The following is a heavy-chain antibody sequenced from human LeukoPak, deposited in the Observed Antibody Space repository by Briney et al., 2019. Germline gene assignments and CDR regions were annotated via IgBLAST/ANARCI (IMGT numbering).Heavy chain of an antibody. D-gene: IGHD3-10*01. CDR3: VGTSGASWVDP. V-gene: IGHV4-39*07. Sequence: RTSETLSLTCTVSGGSISSSSYYWGWIRQPPGKGLEWIGSIYYSGSANYNPSLKSRVTMSVDTSKNQFSLNLSSVTAADTAVYFCVGTSGASWVDPWGQGTLVTVSS. CDR1: GGSISSSSYY. J-gene: IGHJ5*02. CDR2: IYYSGSA.